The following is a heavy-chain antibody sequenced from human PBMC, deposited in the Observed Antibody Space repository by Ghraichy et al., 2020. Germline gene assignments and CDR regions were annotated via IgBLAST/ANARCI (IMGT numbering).Heavy chain of an antibody. CDR1: GFTFSSYW. Sequence: GESLNISCAASGFTFSSYWMSWVRQAPGKGLEWVANIKQDGSEKYYVDSVKGRFTISRDNAKNSLYLQMNSLRAEDTAVYYCARGGVAVADQGDYWGQGTLVTVSS. J-gene: IGHJ4*02. D-gene: IGHD6-19*01. V-gene: IGHV3-7*03. CDR2: IKQDGSEK. CDR3: ARGGVAVADQGDY.